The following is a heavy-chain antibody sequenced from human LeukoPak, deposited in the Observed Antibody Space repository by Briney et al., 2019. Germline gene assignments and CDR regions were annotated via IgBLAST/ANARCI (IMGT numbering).Heavy chain of an antibody. D-gene: IGHD3-10*01. V-gene: IGHV3-21*04. Sequence: PGGSLRLSCAASGFTFSSYSMNWVRQAPGKGLEWVSSISSSSSYIYYADSVKGRFTISRDNAKNTLYLQMNSLRAEDTAVYYCARDRPGSGPGAFDIWGQGTMVTVSS. CDR3: ARDRPGSGPGAFDI. CDR2: ISSSSSYI. CDR1: GFTFSSYS. J-gene: IGHJ3*02.